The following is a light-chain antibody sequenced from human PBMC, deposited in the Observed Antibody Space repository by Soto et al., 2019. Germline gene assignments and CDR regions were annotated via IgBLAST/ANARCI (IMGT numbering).Light chain of an antibody. CDR3: QKYNSAPRA. CDR2: DAS. J-gene: IGKJ1*01. CDR1: QGISNF. Sequence: DIQMTQSPSSLSASVGDRVTITCRASQGISNFLAWYQQKPGKVPKLLIYDASTLQSGVPSRFSGSRSGTDFTLTISSLQPEDVATYYCQKYNSAPRAFGQGTNGAIK. V-gene: IGKV1-27*01.